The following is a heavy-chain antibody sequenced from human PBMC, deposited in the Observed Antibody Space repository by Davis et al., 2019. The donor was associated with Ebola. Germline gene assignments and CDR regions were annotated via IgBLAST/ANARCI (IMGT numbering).Heavy chain of an antibody. CDR2: TSGSGSTI. Sequence: GESLKISCAASGFTFSDYYMSWIRQAPGKGLEWVSYTSGSGSTIYYADSVKGRFTISRDNAKNSLYLQMNSLRAEDTAVYYCARSDNLLWFGELLTPYYGMDVWGKGTTVTVSS. CDR1: GFTFSDYY. D-gene: IGHD3-10*01. J-gene: IGHJ6*04. CDR3: ARSDNLLWFGELLTPYYGMDV. V-gene: IGHV3-11*04.